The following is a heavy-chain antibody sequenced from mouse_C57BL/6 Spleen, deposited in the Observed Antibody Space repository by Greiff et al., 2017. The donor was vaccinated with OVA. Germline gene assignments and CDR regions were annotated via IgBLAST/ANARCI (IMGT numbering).Heavy chain of an antibody. CDR3: ADQRG. J-gene: IGHJ2*01. V-gene: IGHV1-26*01. CDR2: INPNNGGT. Sequence: VQLQQSGPELVKPGASVKISCKASGYTFTDYYMNWVKQSHGKSLEWIGDINPNNGGTSYNQKFKGKATLTVDKSYSTAYMELRSLKSEDSAVYYCADQRGWGQGTTLTVSS. CDR1: GYTFTDYY.